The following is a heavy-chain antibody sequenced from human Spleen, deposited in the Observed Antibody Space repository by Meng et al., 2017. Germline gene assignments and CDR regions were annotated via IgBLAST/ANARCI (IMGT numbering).Heavy chain of an antibody. D-gene: IGHD1-26*01. CDR3: ASNDLGARRGFGY. J-gene: IGHJ4*02. Sequence: QGRVMEAGPGLVKPSVTLSLTCAVSAGSISSSNWWRWVRRPPGKGLGWIGEIYHSGGTTYNPSLKSRVTISVDKSKNQFSLKLSSVTAADTAVYYCASNDLGARRGFGYWGQGTLVTVSS. CDR1: AGSISSSNW. V-gene: IGHV4-4*02. CDR2: IYHSGGT.